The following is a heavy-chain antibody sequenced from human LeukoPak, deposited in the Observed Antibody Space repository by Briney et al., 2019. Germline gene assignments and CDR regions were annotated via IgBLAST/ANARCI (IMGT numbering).Heavy chain of an antibody. Sequence: GGSLRLSCAASGFTFDDYAMHWVRQAPGKGLEWVAVISYDGSNKYYTDSVKGRFTISRDNSKNTLYLQMNSLRAEDTAVYYCARGTLGYGSGSLYYYYGMDVWGQGTTVTVSS. CDR2: ISYDGSNK. CDR3: ARGTLGYGSGSLYYYYGMDV. J-gene: IGHJ6*02. D-gene: IGHD3-10*01. V-gene: IGHV3-30*04. CDR1: GFTFDDYA.